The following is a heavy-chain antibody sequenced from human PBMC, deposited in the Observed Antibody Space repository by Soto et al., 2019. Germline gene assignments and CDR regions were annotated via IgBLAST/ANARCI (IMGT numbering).Heavy chain of an antibody. CDR3: ATGRGVRGVIITTYYYYGLDV. J-gene: IGHJ6*02. CDR1: GGSFSAYY. D-gene: IGHD3-10*01. Sequence: PSETLSLTCAVYGGSFSAYYWSWIRQPPGKGLEWIGEINHSGSTNYNPSLKSRVTISVDTSKNQFSLKLSSVSAADTAVYYCATGRGVRGVIITTYYYYGLDVWGQGTTVTVSS. CDR2: INHSGST. V-gene: IGHV4-34*01.